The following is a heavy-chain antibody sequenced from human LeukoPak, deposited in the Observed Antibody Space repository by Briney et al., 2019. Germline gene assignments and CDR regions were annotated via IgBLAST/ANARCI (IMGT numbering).Heavy chain of an antibody. D-gene: IGHD5-12*01. Sequence: ASVTVSCKASGYTFTSYDINWVRQATGQGLEWMGWMNPNSGNTGYAQKFQGRVTITRNNSISTAYMELSSLRSEDTAVYYCARGLVATIAYYYYYMDVWGKGTTVTVSS. CDR3: ARGLVATIAYYYYYMDV. J-gene: IGHJ6*03. CDR1: GYTFTSYD. CDR2: MNPNSGNT. V-gene: IGHV1-8*03.